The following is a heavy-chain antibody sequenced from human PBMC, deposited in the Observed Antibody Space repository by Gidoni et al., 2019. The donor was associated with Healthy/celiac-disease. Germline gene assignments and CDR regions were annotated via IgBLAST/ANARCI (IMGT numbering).Heavy chain of an antibody. V-gene: IGHV3-11*05. D-gene: IGHD5-18*01. CDR2: ISSSSSYT. CDR1: GFPFSDYY. J-gene: IGHJ4*02. CDR3: ARGYSYGPYYFDY. Sequence: QVQLVESGGGLVKPGGSLRLSCAASGFPFSDYYMSWIRQAPGKGLEWVSYISSSSSYTNYADSVKGRFTISRDNAKNSLYLQMNSLRAEDTAVYYCARGYSYGPYYFDYWGQGTLVTVSS.